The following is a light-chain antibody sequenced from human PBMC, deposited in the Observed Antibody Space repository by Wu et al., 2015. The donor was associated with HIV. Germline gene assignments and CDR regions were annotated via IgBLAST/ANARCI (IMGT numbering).Light chain of an antibody. J-gene: IGKJ1*01. V-gene: IGKV1-5*03. CDR1: QDIGVW. CDR2: KTS. CDR3: QQYHTYSWT. Sequence: QMTQSPSTLSASVGERITITCRASQDIGVWLAWYQQKPGRAPKLLIYKTSTLESGVPPKFSGSGSGTEFTLTIASLQPDDFAIYYCQQYHTYSWTFGQGTKVEI.